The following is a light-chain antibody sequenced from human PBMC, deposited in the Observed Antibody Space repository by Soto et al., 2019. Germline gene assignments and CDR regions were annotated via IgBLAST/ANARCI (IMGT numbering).Light chain of an antibody. J-gene: IGKJ4*01. Sequence: DIQMTQSPSSLSASVGDRVTSTCRASQDISNDLAWYQQRPGKVPKLLIYAASTLQSGVPSRFSGSGSGTDFTLSISSLQPEDVATYYCQKYDIAPRTFGGGTKVEIK. CDR1: QDISND. CDR2: AAS. CDR3: QKYDIAPRT. V-gene: IGKV1-27*01.